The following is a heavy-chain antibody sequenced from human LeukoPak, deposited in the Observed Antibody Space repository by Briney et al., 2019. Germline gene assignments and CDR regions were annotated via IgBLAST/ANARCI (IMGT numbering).Heavy chain of an antibody. CDR3: ARDQGYYESSGFDY. CDR1: GYTFTNYG. D-gene: IGHD3-22*01. CDR2: ISGYNGNT. J-gene: IGHJ4*02. Sequence: GASVKVSYKASGYTFTNYGISWVRQAPGQGLEWMGWISGYNGNTNYAQKVQGRVTITTDTSTSTANMELRSLRSDDTAVYYCARDQGYYESSGFDYWGQGTLVTVS. V-gene: IGHV1-18*01.